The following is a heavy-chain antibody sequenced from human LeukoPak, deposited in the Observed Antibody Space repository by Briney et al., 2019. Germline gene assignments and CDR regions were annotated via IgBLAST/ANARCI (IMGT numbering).Heavy chain of an antibody. Sequence: SGTLSLTCAVYGGSFSGYYWSWIRQPPGKGLEWIGEINHSGNTNYNPSLKSRVTISVDTSKNQFSLKLSSVTAADTAVYYCARARPGYSSSWYWFDPWGQGTLVTVSS. J-gene: IGHJ5*02. CDR1: GGSFSGYY. CDR2: INHSGNT. D-gene: IGHD6-13*01. CDR3: ARARPGYSSSWYWFDP. V-gene: IGHV4-34*01.